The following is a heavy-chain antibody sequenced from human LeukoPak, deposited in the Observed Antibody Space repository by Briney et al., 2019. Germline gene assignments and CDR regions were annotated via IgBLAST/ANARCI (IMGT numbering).Heavy chain of an antibody. Sequence: PGGSLRLSCAASGFTFSSYAMSWVRQAPGKGLEWVSAISGSGGSTYYADSVKGRFTISRDNSKNTLYLQMNSLRAEDTAVYYCAKIGRYGGISLSDYWGQGTLVTVSS. D-gene: IGHD3-16*01. J-gene: IGHJ4*02. CDR3: AKIGRYGGISLSDY. V-gene: IGHV3-23*01. CDR1: GFTFSSYA. CDR2: ISGSGGST.